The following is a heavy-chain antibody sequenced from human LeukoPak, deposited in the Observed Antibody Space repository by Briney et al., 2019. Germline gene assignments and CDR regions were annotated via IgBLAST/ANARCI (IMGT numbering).Heavy chain of an antibody. Sequence: QPGGSLRLSCAASGFTFSTHAMSWVRQVSGKGLEWVSSISDTGESTYYADYVKGRLTISRDNSKNTLYLQMNSLRAEDTAVYNCAKLIGDYNGNSGSWGQGTLVTVSS. CDR1: GFTFSTHA. J-gene: IGHJ5*02. V-gene: IGHV3-23*01. CDR3: AKLIGDYNGNSGS. CDR2: ISDTGEST. D-gene: IGHD4-4*01.